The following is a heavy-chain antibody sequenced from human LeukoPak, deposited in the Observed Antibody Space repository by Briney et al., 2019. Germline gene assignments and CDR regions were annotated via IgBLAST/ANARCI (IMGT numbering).Heavy chain of an antibody. Sequence: GGSLRLSCAASGFTFSSYGMHWVRQAPGKGLEWVAFIRYDGSNKYYADSVKGRFTISRDNSKNTLYLQMNSLRAEDTAVYYCAKDYDYVWGSYRHNYFDYWGQGTLVTVSS. V-gene: IGHV3-30*02. D-gene: IGHD3-16*02. J-gene: IGHJ4*02. CDR2: IRYDGSNK. CDR3: AKDYDYVWGSYRHNYFDY. CDR1: GFTFSSYG.